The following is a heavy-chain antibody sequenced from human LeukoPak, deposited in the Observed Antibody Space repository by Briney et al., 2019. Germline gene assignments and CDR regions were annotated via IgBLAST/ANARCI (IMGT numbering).Heavy chain of an antibody. V-gene: IGHV3-48*03. D-gene: IGHD3-22*01. CDR2: ISASGTIT. Sequence: GGSLRLSCAASGFTFSSYEMNWVRQAPGKGLEWISYISASGTITHYADSVEGRFTISRDNAKNSLYLQMNSLRVEDTAFYYCARDDLLHRNWFDPWGQGTLVTVSS. CDR1: GFTFSSYE. CDR3: ARDDLLHRNWFDP. J-gene: IGHJ5*02.